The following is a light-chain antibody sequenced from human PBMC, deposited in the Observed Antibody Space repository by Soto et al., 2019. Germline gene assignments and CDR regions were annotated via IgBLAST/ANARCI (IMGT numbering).Light chain of an antibody. CDR1: SGHSSYA. Sequence: QTLVTQSPSASASLGASVKLTCTLSSGHSSYAIAWHQQQPEKGPRYLMKINSDGSHSKGDGIPDRFSGSSSGAERYLTISSLQSEDEADYYCQTWVSGIEVFGGGTKVTVL. CDR3: QTWVSGIEV. J-gene: IGLJ2*01. CDR2: INSDGSH. V-gene: IGLV4-69*01.